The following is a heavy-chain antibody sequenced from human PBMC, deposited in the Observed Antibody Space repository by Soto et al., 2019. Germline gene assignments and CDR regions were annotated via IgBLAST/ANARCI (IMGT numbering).Heavy chain of an antibody. CDR1: GFTFSSYE. Sequence: GGSLRLSCAASGFTFSSYEMNWVRQAPGKGLEWVSYISSSGSTIYYADSVKGRFTISRDNAKNSLYLQMNSLRAEDTAVYYCAGSLWGYSYGYYYYYGMDVWGQGTTVTVSS. CDR3: AGSLWGYSYGYYYYYGMDV. J-gene: IGHJ6*02. D-gene: IGHD5-18*01. CDR2: ISSSGSTI. V-gene: IGHV3-48*03.